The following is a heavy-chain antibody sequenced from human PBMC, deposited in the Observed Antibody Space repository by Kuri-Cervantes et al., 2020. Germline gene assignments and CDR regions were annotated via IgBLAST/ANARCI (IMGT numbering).Heavy chain of an antibody. V-gene: IGHV3-30*03. CDR1: GFTFSSYG. J-gene: IGHJ4*02. CDR3: ARGGGTFGEVIARGWYYFDY. D-gene: IGHD3-16*02. CDR2: ISYDGSNK. Sequence: GGSLRLSCAASGFTFSSYGMHWVRQAPGKGLEWVAVISYDGSNKYYAGSVKGRFTISRDNSKNTLHLQMNSLRAEDTAVYYCARGGGTFGEVIARGWYYFDYWGQGTLVTVSS.